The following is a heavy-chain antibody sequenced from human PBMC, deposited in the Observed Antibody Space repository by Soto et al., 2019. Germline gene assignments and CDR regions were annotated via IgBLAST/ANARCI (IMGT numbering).Heavy chain of an antibody. D-gene: IGHD3-16*01. J-gene: IGHJ6*03. CDR2: IKSKTDGGTT. CDR3: TTAWGSRSHKRGRHMDV. CDR1: GFTFSNAW. V-gene: IGHV3-15*01. Sequence: TGGSLRLSCAASGFTFSNAWMSWVRQAPGKGLEWVGRIKSKTDGGTTDYAAPVKGRFTISRDDSKNTLYLQMNSLKTEDTAVYYCTTAWGSRSHKRGRHMDVWGKGTTVTVSS.